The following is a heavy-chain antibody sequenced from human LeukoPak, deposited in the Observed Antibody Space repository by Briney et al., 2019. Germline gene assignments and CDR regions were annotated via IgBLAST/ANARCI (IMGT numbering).Heavy chain of an antibody. CDR2: INPNSGNT. CDR3: ARRDYDYVWGSYRHLYFDY. V-gene: IGHV1-8*01. J-gene: IGHJ4*02. D-gene: IGHD3-16*02. CDR1: GYTFTSYD. Sequence: ASVKVSCKASGYTFTSYDINWVRQATGQGLEWMGWINPNSGNTGYAQKFQGRVTMTRNTSISTAYMELSSLRSEDTAVYYCARRDYDYVWGSYRHLYFDYWGQGTLVTVSS.